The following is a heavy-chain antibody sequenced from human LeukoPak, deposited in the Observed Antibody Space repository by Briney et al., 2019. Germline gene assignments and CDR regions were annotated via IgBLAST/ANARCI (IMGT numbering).Heavy chain of an antibody. D-gene: IGHD3-22*01. Sequence: GGSLRLSCAASGFRFNTYWMSWIRQAPGKGLEWVSYISSSGSTIYYADSVKGRFTISRDNAKNSLYLQMNSLRAEDTAVYYCARGVEYYYDSSGYFDYWGQGTLVTVSS. J-gene: IGHJ4*02. CDR1: GFRFNTYW. CDR2: ISSSGSTI. V-gene: IGHV3-11*01. CDR3: ARGVEYYYDSSGYFDY.